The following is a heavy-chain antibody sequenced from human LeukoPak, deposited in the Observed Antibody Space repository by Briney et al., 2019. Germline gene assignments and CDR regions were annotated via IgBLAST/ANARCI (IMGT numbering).Heavy chain of an antibody. V-gene: IGHV3-30*04. CDR1: GFTFSSYA. Sequence: GGSLRLSCAASGFTFSSYAMHWVRQAPGKGLEWVAVISYDGSNKYYADSVKGRFTISRDNSKNTLYLQMNSLRAEDTAVYYCARDGTYDSGGYYYFDYWGQGSLVTVSS. CDR3: ARDGTYDSGGYYYFDY. D-gene: IGHD3-22*01. J-gene: IGHJ4*02. CDR2: ISYDGSNK.